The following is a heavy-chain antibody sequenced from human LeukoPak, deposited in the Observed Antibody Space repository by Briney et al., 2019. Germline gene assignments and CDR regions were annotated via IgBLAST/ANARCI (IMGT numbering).Heavy chain of an antibody. D-gene: IGHD3-3*01. CDR3: AKSGSGYYI. V-gene: IGHV3-48*01. CDR1: GFTFSSYA. J-gene: IGHJ4*02. CDR2: ISSSSSTI. Sequence: GGSLRLSCAASGFTFSSYAMNWVRQALGKGLEWVSYISSSSSTIYYADSVKGRFTISRDNAKDSLYLQMNSLRAEDTAIYYCAKSGSGYYIWGQGTLVTVSS.